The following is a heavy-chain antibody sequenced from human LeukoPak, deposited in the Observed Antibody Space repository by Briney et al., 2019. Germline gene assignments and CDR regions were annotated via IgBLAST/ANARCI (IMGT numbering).Heavy chain of an antibody. Sequence: ASVKVSCKASGGTFSSYAISWVRHAPGQGLEWVGEIIPIFGTANYAQKFQGRVTITTDESTSTAYMELSSLRSEDTAVYYCTASTMVVTSSFDYWGQGTLATVSS. J-gene: IGHJ4*02. CDR1: GGTFSSYA. CDR2: IIPIFGTA. CDR3: TASTMVVTSSFDY. D-gene: IGHD4-23*01. V-gene: IGHV1-69*05.